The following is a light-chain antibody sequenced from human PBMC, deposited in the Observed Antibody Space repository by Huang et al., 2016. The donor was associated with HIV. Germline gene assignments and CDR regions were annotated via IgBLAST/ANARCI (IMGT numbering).Light chain of an antibody. Sequence: DIQMTQSPSSLSASVGDRVTITCRASQRISNNLNWYQPKPGKAPNLLIYVVSSLQSGVPSRFSGSGSGTDFTLTISSLQPEDFATYYCQQSYSTPLTFGPGTKVDIK. CDR1: QRISNN. CDR3: QQSYSTPLT. CDR2: VVS. V-gene: IGKV1-39*01. J-gene: IGKJ3*01.